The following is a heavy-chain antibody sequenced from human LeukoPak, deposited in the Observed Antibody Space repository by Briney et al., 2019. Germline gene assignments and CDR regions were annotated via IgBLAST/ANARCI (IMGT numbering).Heavy chain of an antibody. V-gene: IGHV3-30-3*01. J-gene: IGHJ4*02. CDR2: MSYDGSNK. CDR1: GFTFSSYA. Sequence: GGSLRLSCAASGFTFSSYAMHWVRQAPGKGLEWVAVMSYDGSNKYYADSVKGRFTISRDNSKNTLYLQMNSLRAEDTAVYYCARENQDYVWGSYRSSLDYWGQGTLVTVSS. CDR3: ARENQDYVWGSYRSSLDY. D-gene: IGHD3-16*02.